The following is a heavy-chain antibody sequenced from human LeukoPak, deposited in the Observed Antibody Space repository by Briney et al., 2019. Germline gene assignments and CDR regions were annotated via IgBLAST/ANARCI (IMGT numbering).Heavy chain of an antibody. V-gene: IGHV4-38-2*01. CDR1: GFFISSGYY. CDR3: ARAYSRTPGDYYLNC. J-gene: IGHJ4*02. CDR2: IYRKGNT. D-gene: IGHD4-11*01. Sequence: PSETLSLTCAVSGFFISSGYYWGWIRPPPGKGLEWIASIYRKGNTFYNPSLQSRVTISVDTSRNQISLQLGSATAADTAVYYCARAYSRTPGDYYLNCWGQGTVVTVSS.